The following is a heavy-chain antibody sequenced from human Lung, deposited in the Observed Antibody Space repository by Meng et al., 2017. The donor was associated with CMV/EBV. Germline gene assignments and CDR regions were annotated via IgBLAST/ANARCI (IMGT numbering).Heavy chain of an antibody. Sequence: SETXSLTFSVSGASISSGTRYWGWIRQPPGKGLEWIGSIYSGGQTFYSPSLRSRVTLAVDRTKNQFSLKMTSVTAADTAVYFCAKFPDRRETGFWGRGALVTVSS. J-gene: IGHJ4*02. CDR2: IYSGGQT. CDR3: AKFPDRRETGF. CDR1: GASISSGTRY. D-gene: IGHD1-14*01. V-gene: IGHV4-39*01.